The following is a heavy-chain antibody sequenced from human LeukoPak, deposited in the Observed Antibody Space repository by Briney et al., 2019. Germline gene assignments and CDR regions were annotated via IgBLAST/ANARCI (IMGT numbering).Heavy chain of an antibody. CDR3: AKDGSSSSFDY. CDR1: GFTFRSYD. D-gene: IGHD6-13*01. V-gene: IGHV3-30*18. Sequence: AGRSLRLSCAASGFTFRSYDVHWVRQAPGKGLEWVAVISSDGSNKYYADSVRGRFTISRDNSKDTLSLQMNSLRAEDTAVYYCAKDGSSSSFDYWGQGTLVTVSS. J-gene: IGHJ4*02. CDR2: ISSDGSNK.